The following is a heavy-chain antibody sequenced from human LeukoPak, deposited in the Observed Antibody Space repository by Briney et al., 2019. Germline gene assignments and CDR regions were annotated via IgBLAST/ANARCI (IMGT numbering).Heavy chain of an antibody. D-gene: IGHD1-26*01. V-gene: IGHV3-11*01. CDR3: ARYHTGASAFDY. CDR1: GFTFSDYY. CDR2: ISSSGSTI. J-gene: IGHJ4*02. Sequence: GGSLRLSCAASGFTFSDYYMSWIRQAPGKGLEWVSYISSSGSTIYYADSVKGRFTISRGNAMNSLYLQMNSLRAEDTALYHCARYHTGASAFDYWGQGTLVTVSS.